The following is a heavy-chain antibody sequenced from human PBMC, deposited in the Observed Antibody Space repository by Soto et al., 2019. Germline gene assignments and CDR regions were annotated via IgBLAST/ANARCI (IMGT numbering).Heavy chain of an antibody. J-gene: IGHJ4*02. CDR1: GGTFSSYA. D-gene: IGHD6-19*01. CDR2: IIPIFGTA. Sequence: ASVKVSCKASGGTFSSYAISWVRQAPGQGLEWMGGIIPIFGTANYAQKFQGRVTITADESTSTAYMELSSLRSEDTAVYYCARDRRYSSGWNDYWGQGTLVTVSS. CDR3: ARDRRYSSGWNDY. V-gene: IGHV1-69*13.